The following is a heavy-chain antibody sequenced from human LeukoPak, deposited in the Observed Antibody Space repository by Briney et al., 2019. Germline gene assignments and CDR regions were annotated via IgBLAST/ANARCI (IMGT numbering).Heavy chain of an antibody. CDR3: AKDLWSITTNAFDI. J-gene: IGHJ3*02. D-gene: IGHD1-1*01. V-gene: IGHV3-30*18. CDR2: ISYDGSSK. Sequence: GGSLRLSCAASGFTFSSYGMHWVRQAPGKGLEWVAVISYDGSSKYYADSVKGRFTISRDNSKNTLYLQMNSLRAEDTAVYYCAKDLWSITTNAFDIWGQGTMVTVSS. CDR1: GFTFSSYG.